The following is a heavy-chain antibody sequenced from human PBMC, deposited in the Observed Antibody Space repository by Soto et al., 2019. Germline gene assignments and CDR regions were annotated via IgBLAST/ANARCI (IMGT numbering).Heavy chain of an antibody. CDR2: ISYDGSNK. CDR1: GFTFSSYA. D-gene: IGHD2-2*01. Sequence: QVQLVESGGGVVQPGRSLRLSCAASGFTFSSYAMHWVRQAPGKGLEWVAVISYDGSNKYYADSVKGRFTISRDNSKNTXXLXMXXLRAEDTAVYYCARDGADIVLVPAANFYYYYGMDVWGQGTTVTVSS. CDR3: ARDGADIVLVPAANFYYYYGMDV. J-gene: IGHJ6*02. V-gene: IGHV3-30-3*01.